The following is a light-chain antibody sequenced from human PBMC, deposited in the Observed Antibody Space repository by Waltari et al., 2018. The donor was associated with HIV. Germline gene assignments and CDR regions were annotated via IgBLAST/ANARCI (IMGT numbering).Light chain of an antibody. V-gene: IGLV4-69*02. CDR3: QTWGTGIQV. Sequence: QLVLTQSPSASASLGASVKLTCPLRSGHTNYAIAWHQQHPEKGPRYLMTLKRDGSHSKGDGIPDRFSGSSSGAERYLIISSLQSEDEADYYCQTWGTGIQVFGGGSKVTVL. J-gene: IGLJ3*02. CDR2: LKRDGSH. CDR1: SGHTNYA.